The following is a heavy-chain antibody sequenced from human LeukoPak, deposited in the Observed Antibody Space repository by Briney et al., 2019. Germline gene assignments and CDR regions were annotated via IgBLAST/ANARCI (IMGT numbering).Heavy chain of an antibody. CDR2: ISSSGSYI. CDR3: AKDGSIGAAEYYFDS. D-gene: IGHD2-15*01. CDR1: GFTFSSYS. J-gene: IGHJ4*02. V-gene: IGHV3-21*01. Sequence: PGGSLRLSCAASGFTFSSYSMNWVRQAPGKGLEWVSSISSSGSYISYPDSVKGRFTISRDNAKNSLYLQMNSLRDEDTAVYYCAKDGSIGAAEYYFDSWGQGTLVAVSS.